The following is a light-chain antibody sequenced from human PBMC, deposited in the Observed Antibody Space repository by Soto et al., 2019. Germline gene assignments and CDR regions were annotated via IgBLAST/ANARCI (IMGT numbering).Light chain of an antibody. CDR1: QSVNSY. Sequence: EIVLTQSPATLSLSPGERATLSCRASQSVNSYLAWYQQKPGQAPRLLIYDASNRATGIPARFSGSGSGTDFTLTISSLEPEDFAVYYCQQRSNWPPSITFGQGTQLEIK. J-gene: IGKJ5*01. CDR2: DAS. V-gene: IGKV3-11*01. CDR3: QQRSNWPPSIT.